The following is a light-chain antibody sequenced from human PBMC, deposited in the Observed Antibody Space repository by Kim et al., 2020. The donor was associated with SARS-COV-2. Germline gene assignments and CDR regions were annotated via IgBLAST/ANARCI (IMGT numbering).Light chain of an antibody. V-gene: IGKV1-16*02. J-gene: IGKJ5*01. CDR2: AAS. CDR3: QQYHSYPIT. Sequence: ASVGDRVTITCRASQGISNYLAWFRQKPGKAPKSLIYAASSLHTGVPSKFSGSGSGTDFTLIISSLQPEDFATYYCQQYHSYPITFGQGTRLEIK. CDR1: QGISNY.